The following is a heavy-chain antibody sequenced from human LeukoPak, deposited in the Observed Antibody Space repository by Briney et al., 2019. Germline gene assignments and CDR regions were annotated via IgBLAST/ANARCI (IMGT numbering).Heavy chain of an antibody. J-gene: IGHJ4*02. CDR2: ISWNSGSI. V-gene: IGHV3-9*01. D-gene: IGHD5-18*01. CDR3: AKDLLPYTAMSYYFDY. CDR1: GFTFDDYA. Sequence: GGSLRLSCAASGFTFDDYAMHWVRQAPGKGLEWVSGISWNSGSIGYADSVKGRFTISRDNAKNSLYLQMNSLRAEDTAVYYCAKDLLPYTAMSYYFDYWGQGTLVTVSS.